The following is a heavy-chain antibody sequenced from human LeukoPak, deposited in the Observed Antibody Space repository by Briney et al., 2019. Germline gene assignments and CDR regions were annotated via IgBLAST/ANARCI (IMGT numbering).Heavy chain of an antibody. CDR2: INPNTGGT. CDR1: GYTFTAYY. Sequence: ASVKVSCKASGYTFTAYYMHWVRQAPGQGLEWMGWINPNTGGTNYAQKFQGRVTMTRATSISTAYMELSSLTSDDTAVYYCARDDSFQLDSWGQGTLVTVSS. CDR3: ARDDSFQLDS. J-gene: IGHJ4*02. D-gene: IGHD5-18*01. V-gene: IGHV1-2*02.